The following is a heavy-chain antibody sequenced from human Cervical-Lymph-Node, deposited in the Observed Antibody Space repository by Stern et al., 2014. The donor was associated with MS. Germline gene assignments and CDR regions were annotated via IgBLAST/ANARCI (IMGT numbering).Heavy chain of an antibody. CDR1: GGTFSSYA. J-gene: IGHJ6*02. Sequence: VQLVQSGAEAKKPGSSGKVSCKASGGTFSSYAISWVRQAPGQGLEWKGGIIPIFGTANYAQKFQGRVTITADESTSTAYMELSSLRSEDTAVYYCSRLAVAGKGGRAPYYYDGRDVWGQGTTVTVSS. D-gene: IGHD6-19*01. CDR3: SRLAVAGKGGRAPYYYDGRDV. V-gene: IGHV1-69*01. CDR2: IIPIFGTA.